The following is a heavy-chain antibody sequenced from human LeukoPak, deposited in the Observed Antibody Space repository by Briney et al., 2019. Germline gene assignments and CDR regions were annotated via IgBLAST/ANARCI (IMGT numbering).Heavy chain of an antibody. V-gene: IGHV3-30*18. J-gene: IGHJ4*02. CDR2: ISYDGSNK. Sequence: GRSLRLSCAASGFTFRSFGIHWVRQAPGKGLEWVAVISYDGSNKYYADSVKGRFTISRDNSKNTLYLQMNSLRAGDTAVYYCAKDLGYSTGWYAFDCWGQGTLVTVSS. D-gene: IGHD6-19*01. CDR1: GFTFRSFG. CDR3: AKDLGYSTGWYAFDC.